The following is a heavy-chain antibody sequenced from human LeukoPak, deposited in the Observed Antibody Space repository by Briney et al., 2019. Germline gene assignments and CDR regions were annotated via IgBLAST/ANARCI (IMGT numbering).Heavy chain of an antibody. CDR1: GFTFSSYW. CDR2: INSDGSST. V-gene: IGHV3-74*01. J-gene: IGHJ4*02. CDR3: AKAPVDTAMVYYFDY. D-gene: IGHD5-18*01. Sequence: PGGSLRLSCAASGFTFSSYWMHWVRQAPGKGLVWVSRINSDGSSTSYADSVKGRFTISRDNAKNTLYLQMNSLRAEDTAVYYCAKAPVDTAMVYYFDYWGQGTLVTVSS.